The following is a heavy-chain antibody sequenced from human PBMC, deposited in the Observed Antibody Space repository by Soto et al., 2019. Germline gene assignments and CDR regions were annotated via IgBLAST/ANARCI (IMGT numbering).Heavy chain of an antibody. CDR2: IYSRGST. J-gene: IGHJ3*02. V-gene: IGHV4-61*01. CDR3: ATSPRFAFDI. CDR1: GGSVNSVNYY. Sequence: QVQLQESGPGLVKPSETLSLSCSVSGGSVNSVNYYWSWIRQPPGKGLEWIGYIYSRGSTNYKPSHTSRVTISVDTSKNQLSLRLNSVTTAATAVYYCATSPRFAFDIWGQGTMVTVSS.